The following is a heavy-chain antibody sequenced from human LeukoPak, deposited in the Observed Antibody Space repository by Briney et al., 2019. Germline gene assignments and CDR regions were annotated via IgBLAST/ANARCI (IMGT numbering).Heavy chain of an antibody. D-gene: IGHD3-9*01. Sequence: GGSLRLSCTASGFVFVDYAMSWVRQALGKGLEWVAFIRNKAYGGRTEYAGSVKGRFSISRDDSTSIAYLQMNSLKTEDTAVYYCTRVDFYGGQGTLVTVSS. V-gene: IGHV3-49*04. CDR1: GFVFVDYA. CDR2: IRNKAYGGRT. J-gene: IGHJ4*02. CDR3: TRVDFY.